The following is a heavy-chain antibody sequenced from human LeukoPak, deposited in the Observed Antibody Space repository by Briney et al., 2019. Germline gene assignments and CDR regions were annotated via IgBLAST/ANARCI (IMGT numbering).Heavy chain of an antibody. D-gene: IGHD3-3*01. V-gene: IGHV1-8*01. Sequence: VASVKVSCKASGYTFTSYDINWVRRATGQGLEWMGWMNPNSGNTGYAQKFQGRVTMTRNTSISTAYMELSSLRSEDTAVYYCARDQSIWSGYSGWFDPWGQGTLVTVSS. CDR1: GYTFTSYD. CDR3: ARDQSIWSGYSGWFDP. J-gene: IGHJ5*02. CDR2: MNPNSGNT.